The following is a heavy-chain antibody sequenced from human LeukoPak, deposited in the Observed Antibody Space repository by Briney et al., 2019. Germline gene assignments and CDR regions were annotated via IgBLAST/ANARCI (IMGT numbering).Heavy chain of an antibody. D-gene: IGHD3-10*01. CDR1: GGSISSSSYY. Sequence: SETLSLTCTVSGGSISSSSYYWGWIRQPPGKGLEWIGSIYYSGSTYYNPSLKSRVTISVDTSKNQFSLKLSSVTAADTAVYYCARVLWFGESPFDYWGQGTLVTVSS. CDR3: ARVLWFGESPFDY. CDR2: IYYSGST. J-gene: IGHJ4*02. V-gene: IGHV4-39*07.